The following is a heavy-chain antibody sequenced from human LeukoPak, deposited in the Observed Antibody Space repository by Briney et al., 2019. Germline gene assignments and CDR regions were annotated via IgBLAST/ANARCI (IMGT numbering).Heavy chain of an antibody. D-gene: IGHD5-12*01. J-gene: IGHJ4*02. CDR3: ARVYSWESGYDFVFHY. CDR2: ISYDGNHI. V-gene: IGHV3-33*01. CDR1: GFSFSSYG. Sequence: PGGSLRLSCAASGFSFSSYGFHWVRQAPGKGLEWVSAISYDGNHIHYADSVKGRFTISRDNSKNTLYLQMNSLRAEDTAVYYCARVYSWESGYDFVFHYWGQGTLVTVSS.